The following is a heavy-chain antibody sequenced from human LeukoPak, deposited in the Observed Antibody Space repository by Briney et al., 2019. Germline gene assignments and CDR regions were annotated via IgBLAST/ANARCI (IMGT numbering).Heavy chain of an antibody. Sequence: PGRSLRLSCAASGFTFSSYAMHWVRQAPGKGLEWVAVISYDGSNKYYADSVKGRFTISRDNSKNTLYLQMNSLRAEDTAVYYCAHTAAIWWGRAFDIWGQGTMVTVSS. V-gene: IGHV3-30-3*01. D-gene: IGHD2-2*02. J-gene: IGHJ3*02. CDR2: ISYDGSNK. CDR3: AHTAAIWWGRAFDI. CDR1: GFTFSSYA.